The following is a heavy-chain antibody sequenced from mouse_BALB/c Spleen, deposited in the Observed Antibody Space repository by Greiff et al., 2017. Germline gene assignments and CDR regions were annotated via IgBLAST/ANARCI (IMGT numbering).Heavy chain of an antibody. CDR2: INPSNGRT. Sequence: QVQLQQPGAELVKPGASVKLSCKASGYTFTSYWMHWVKQRPGQGLEWIGEINPSNGRTNYNEKFKSKATLTVDKSSSTAYMQLSSLTSEDSAVYYCARKLTGTGYCDVWGAGTTVTVAS. V-gene: IGHV1S81*02. J-gene: IGHJ1*01. CDR1: GYTFTSYW. CDR3: ARKLTGTGYCDV. D-gene: IGHD4-1*01.